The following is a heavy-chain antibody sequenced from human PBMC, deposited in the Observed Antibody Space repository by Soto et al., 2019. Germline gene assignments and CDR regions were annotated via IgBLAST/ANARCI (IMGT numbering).Heavy chain of an antibody. V-gene: IGHV3-23*01. CDR3: ARGDRGGSGSPACYYCSGVDV. Sequence: DVQVLESGGDLVQPGGSLRLSCAASGFTFSSYAMSWVRQAPGKGLEWVSSVSAGGDMTYYSDSVKGRFTISRDNSNNALFLQMNSLRIEDTALYYCARGDRGGSGSPACYYCSGVDVWGQGTTVTVS. CDR1: GFTFSSYA. D-gene: IGHD3-10*01. CDR2: VSAGGDMT. J-gene: IGHJ6*02.